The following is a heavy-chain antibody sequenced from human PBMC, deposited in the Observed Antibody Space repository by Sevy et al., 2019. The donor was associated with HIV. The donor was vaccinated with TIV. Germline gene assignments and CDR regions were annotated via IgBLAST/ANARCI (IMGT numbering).Heavy chain of an antibody. V-gene: IGHV4-38-2*01. J-gene: IGHJ4*02. CDR3: ARRDVASFFDY. D-gene: IGHD2-21*01. CDR2: IYHSGST. CDR1: GYSISSGYY. Sequence: SETLSLTCAVSGYSISSGYYWGWIRQPPGKGLEWIGSIYHSGSTYYNPSLKSRVTISVDTSKNQFSLKLSSVTAADTAVYYCARRDVASFFDYCGQRTLVTVSS.